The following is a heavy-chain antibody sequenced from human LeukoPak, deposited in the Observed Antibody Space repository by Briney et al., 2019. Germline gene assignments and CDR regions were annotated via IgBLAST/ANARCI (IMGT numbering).Heavy chain of an antibody. V-gene: IGHV4-59*01. J-gene: IGHJ6*02. CDR2: IYYSGGT. CDR1: GGSISSYY. Sequence: SETLSLTCTVSGGSISSYYWGWIRQPPGKGLEWIGYIYYSGGTNYNPSLKSLVTISVDRSKNQFSLKLSSVTAADTAMYYCARDSYYYGMDVWGQGITVTVSS. CDR3: ARDSYYYGMDV.